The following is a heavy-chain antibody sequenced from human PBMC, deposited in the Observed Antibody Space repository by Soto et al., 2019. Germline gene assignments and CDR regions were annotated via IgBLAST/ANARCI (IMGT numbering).Heavy chain of an antibody. CDR3: ARDLTPGVVDH. Sequence: ASVKVSCKASGYTFTSYAMHWVRQAPGQGLEWMGWISAYNGNTKYAQKLQGRVTMTTDTSTSTAYMELRSLRSDDTAVYYCARDLTPGVVDHWGQGTLVTVSS. V-gene: IGHV1-18*01. J-gene: IGHJ4*02. CDR2: ISAYNGNT. D-gene: IGHD3-22*01. CDR1: GYTFTSYA.